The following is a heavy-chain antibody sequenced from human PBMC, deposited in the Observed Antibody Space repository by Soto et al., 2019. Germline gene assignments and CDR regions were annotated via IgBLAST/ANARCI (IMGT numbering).Heavy chain of an antibody. CDR1: GYAFTTYG. CDR3: ARGRYGDY. Sequence: QVHLVQSGAEVKKPGASVKVSCKGSGYAFTTYGITWVRQAPGQGLEGRGWISAHNGNTNYAQKLQGRVTVTRDTSTSTAYMELRSLRSDDTAVYYCARGRYGDYWGQGALVTVSS. V-gene: IGHV1-18*01. CDR2: ISAHNGNT. D-gene: IGHD1-1*01. J-gene: IGHJ4*02.